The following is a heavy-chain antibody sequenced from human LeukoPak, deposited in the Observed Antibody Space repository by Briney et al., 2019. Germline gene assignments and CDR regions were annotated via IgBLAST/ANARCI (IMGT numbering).Heavy chain of an antibody. V-gene: IGHV3-30*04. J-gene: IGHJ4*02. CDR2: ISYDGSNK. CDR1: GFTFSSYA. D-gene: IGHD2-15*01. CDR3: AREIWIRVVAATLRSLPLDY. Sequence: GGSLRLSCAASGFTFSSYAMHWVRQAPGKGLEWVAVISYDGSNKYYADSVKGRFTISRDNSKNTLYLQMNSLRAEDTAVYYCAREIWIRVVAATLRSLPLDYWGQGTLVTVSS.